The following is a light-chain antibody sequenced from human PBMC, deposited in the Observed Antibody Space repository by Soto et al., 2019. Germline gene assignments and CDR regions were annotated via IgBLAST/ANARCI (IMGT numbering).Light chain of an antibody. CDR3: QQRSNWPQIT. J-gene: IGKJ5*01. Sequence: EIVLTQSPSTLSLSPGERATLSCRASQSVSSYLAWYQQKPGQAPRLLIYNASNRATGIPARFSGSGSGTEVTLTISSLEPEDFAVYYCQQRSNWPQITFGQGTRLEIK. CDR2: NAS. CDR1: QSVSSY. V-gene: IGKV3-11*01.